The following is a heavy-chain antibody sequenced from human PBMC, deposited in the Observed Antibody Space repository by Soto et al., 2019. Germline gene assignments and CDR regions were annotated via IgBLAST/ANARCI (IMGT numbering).Heavy chain of an antibody. V-gene: IGHV5-51*01. CDR3: VRPNFGALPHFDF. Sequence: ESLKISCKAIGYTFTNYWIGWVRQTPGKGLEWMGIIFPGDSDTRYNPSFEGQVTVSADESISTAYLQWNTLKASDTAMYYCVRPNFGALPHFDFWGQGTLVTVSS. CDR2: IFPGDSDT. D-gene: IGHD3-16*01. CDR1: GYTFTNYW. J-gene: IGHJ4*02.